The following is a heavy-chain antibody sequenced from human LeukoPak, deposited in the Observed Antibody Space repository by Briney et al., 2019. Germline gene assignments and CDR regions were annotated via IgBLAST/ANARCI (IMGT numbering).Heavy chain of an antibody. J-gene: IGHJ3*01. Sequence: GGSLRLSCEGSGFIFSSYDMSWVRQAPGKGLEWVAGITSSGGSTYYANSVKGRVTVSRDNSRNTLYLQLKSLRVDDTAVYFCAKMGKSVVPAADPFDVWGQGTMVTVSS. V-gene: IGHV3-23*01. CDR3: AKMGKSVVPAADPFDV. CDR2: ITSSGGST. CDR1: GFIFSSYD. D-gene: IGHD2-2*01.